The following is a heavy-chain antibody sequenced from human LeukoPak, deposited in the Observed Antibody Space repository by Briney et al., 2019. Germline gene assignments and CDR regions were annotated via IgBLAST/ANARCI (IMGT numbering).Heavy chain of an antibody. CDR1: GGSFSGYY. CDR2: INHSGST. J-gene: IGHJ4*02. Sequence: SETLSLTCAVYGGSFSGYYWSWIRQPPGKGLEWIGEINHSGSTNYNPSLKSRVTMSVDTSKNQFSLKLSSVTAADTAVYYCARPCSGGDCFDYWGQGTLVTVSS. CDR3: ARPCSGGDCFDY. V-gene: IGHV4-34*01. D-gene: IGHD2-15*01.